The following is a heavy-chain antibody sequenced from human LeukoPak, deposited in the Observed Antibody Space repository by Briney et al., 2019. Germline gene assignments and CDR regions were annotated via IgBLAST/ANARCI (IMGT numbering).Heavy chain of an antibody. CDR1: GFTSSSYW. Sequence: GGSLRLSCAASGFTSSSYWMTWVRQAPGKGREWVANVKPDGSEKYYVDSVKGRFTISRDNAKNSLYLQMNSLRAEDTAVYYCARLGDDYWGQGTLVTVSS. CDR3: ARLGDDY. V-gene: IGHV3-7*05. J-gene: IGHJ4*02. CDR2: VKPDGSEK.